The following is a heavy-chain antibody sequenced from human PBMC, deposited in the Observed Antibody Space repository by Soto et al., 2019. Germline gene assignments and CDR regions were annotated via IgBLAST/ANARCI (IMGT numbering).Heavy chain of an antibody. J-gene: IGHJ4*02. D-gene: IGHD2-15*01. CDR1: GFTFSSYG. Sequence: GGSLRLSCAASGFTFSSYGMHWVRQAPGKGLEWVAVIWYDGSNKYYADSVKGRFTISRDNSKNTLYLQMNSLRAEDTAVYHCARDPLNDCSGGSCYSLSFDYWGQGTLVTVSS. CDR3: ARDPLNDCSGGSCYSLSFDY. CDR2: IWYDGSNK. V-gene: IGHV3-33*01.